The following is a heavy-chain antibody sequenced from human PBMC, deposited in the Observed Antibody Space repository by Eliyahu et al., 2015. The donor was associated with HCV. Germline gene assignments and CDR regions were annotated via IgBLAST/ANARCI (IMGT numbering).Heavy chain of an antibody. D-gene: IGHD6-19*01. Sequence: QVQLQESGPGLVKPSETLSLTCXVXGGSIXXYYWSWIRRPPGKGLEWIGYIHYSGXTXYNPSLKSRVTISLDTSKNQFSLNLTSVTAADTAVYYCASGGGGIAVAGTGGWFDPWGQGTLVTVSS. CDR3: ASGGGGIAVAGTGGWFDP. CDR2: IHYSGXT. V-gene: IGHV4-59*01. CDR1: GGSIXXYY. J-gene: IGHJ5*02.